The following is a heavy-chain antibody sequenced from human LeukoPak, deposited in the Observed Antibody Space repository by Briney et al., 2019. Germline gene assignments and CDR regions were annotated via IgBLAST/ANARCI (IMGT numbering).Heavy chain of an antibody. Sequence: ASVKVSCKTSGYTFTGYYMHWVRQAPGQGLEWMGWINPNSGSTKYAQKFQGRVTMTRDTSISTAYMELSRLRSDDTAVYYCARDPHRYFDWLPIDYWGQGTLVTVSS. CDR2: INPNSGST. CDR1: GYTFTGYY. J-gene: IGHJ4*02. CDR3: ARDPHRYFDWLPIDY. D-gene: IGHD3-9*01. V-gene: IGHV1-2*02.